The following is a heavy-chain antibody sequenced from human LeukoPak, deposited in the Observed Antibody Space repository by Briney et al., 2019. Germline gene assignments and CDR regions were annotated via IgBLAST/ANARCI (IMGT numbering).Heavy chain of an antibody. Sequence: ASVKVSCKASGYTFTSYGISWVRRAPGQGLEWMGWISAYNGNTNYAQKLQGRVTMTTDTSTSTAYMELRSLRSDDTAVYYCARTDMYSSGWYFDYWGQGTLVTVSS. J-gene: IGHJ4*02. CDR3: ARTDMYSSGWYFDY. V-gene: IGHV1-18*01. D-gene: IGHD6-19*01. CDR2: ISAYNGNT. CDR1: GYTFTSYG.